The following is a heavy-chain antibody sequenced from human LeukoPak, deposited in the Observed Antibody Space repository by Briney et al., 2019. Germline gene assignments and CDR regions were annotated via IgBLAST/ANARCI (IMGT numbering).Heavy chain of an antibody. CDR1: GGTFSSYA. CDR3: AISGLWFGELPDFDY. Sequence: VASVKVSCKASGGTFSSYAISWVRQAPGQGLEWMGGIIPIFGTANYARKFQGRVTITADKSTSTAYMELSSLRSEDTAVYYCAISGLWFGELPDFDYWGQGTLVTVSS. J-gene: IGHJ4*02. D-gene: IGHD3-10*01. V-gene: IGHV1-69*06. CDR2: IIPIFGTA.